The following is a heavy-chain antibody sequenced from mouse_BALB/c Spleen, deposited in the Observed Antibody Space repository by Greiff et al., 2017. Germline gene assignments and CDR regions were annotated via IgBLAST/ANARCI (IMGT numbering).Heavy chain of an antibody. CDR3: AREYGNYYAMDY. CDR2: ISSGGSYT. D-gene: IGHD2-10*02. Sequence: EVKLVESGGGLVKPGGSLKLSCAASGFTFSSYAMSWVHQSPEKRLEWVAEISSGGSYTYYPDTVTGRFTISRDNAKNTLYLEMSSLRSEDTAMYYCAREYGNYYAMDYWGQGTSVTVSS. V-gene: IGHV5-9-4*01. CDR1: GFTFSSYA. J-gene: IGHJ4*01.